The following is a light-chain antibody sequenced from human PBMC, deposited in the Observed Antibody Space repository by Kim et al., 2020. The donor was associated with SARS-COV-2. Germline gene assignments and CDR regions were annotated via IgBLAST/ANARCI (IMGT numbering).Light chain of an antibody. CDR3: HQYGNSPYT. CDR1: QSVNNNY. J-gene: IGKJ2*01. CDR2: GAS. Sequence: LSPGERATLSCRASQSVNNNYLAWYQQKPGQAPRLLMYGASTRATGTPDTFSGSGSVTDFTLTISRLESEDFEVYYCHQYGNSPYTFGQGTKLEI. V-gene: IGKV3-20*01.